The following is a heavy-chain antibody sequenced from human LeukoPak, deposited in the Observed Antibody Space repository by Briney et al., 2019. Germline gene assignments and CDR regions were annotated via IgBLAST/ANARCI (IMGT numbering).Heavy chain of an antibody. V-gene: IGHV3-7*01. CDR3: ARDPIAVAGY. CDR2: IKQDGSEK. J-gene: IGHJ4*02. CDR1: GFTCSSYW. Sequence: GGSLRLSCAASGFTCSSYWMSWVRQAPGKGLEWVANIKQDGSEKYYVDSVKGRFTISRDNAKNSLYLQMNSLRAEDTAVYYCARDPIAVAGYWGQGTLVTVSS. D-gene: IGHD6-19*01.